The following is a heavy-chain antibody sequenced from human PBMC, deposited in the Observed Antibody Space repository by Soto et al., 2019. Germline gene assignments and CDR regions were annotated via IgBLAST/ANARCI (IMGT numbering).Heavy chain of an antibody. CDR2: MNPNSGNT. CDR1: GYSFTRYD. V-gene: IGHV1-8*01. D-gene: IGHD3-3*01. CDR3: AKGKSAYYDFWSGYPRALDI. J-gene: IGHJ3*02. Sequence: GASVKVSCKASGYSFTRYDSNWGRQATRQGLEWMGWMNPNSGNTGYAQKLQGRVTLTRDTSVSTAYMELSSLRSEDTAVYYCAKGKSAYYDFWSGYPRALDIWGQGTMVTVSS.